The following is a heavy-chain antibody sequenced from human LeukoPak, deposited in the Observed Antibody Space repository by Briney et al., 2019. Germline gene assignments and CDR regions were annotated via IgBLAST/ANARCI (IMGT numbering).Heavy chain of an antibody. Sequence: GASVKVSCKASGYTFTCYYMHWVRQAPGQGLEWMGWINPNSGNTNYAQKLQGRVTMTTDTSTSTAYMELRSLRSDDTAVYYCARVHDRNWFDPWGQGTLVTVSS. J-gene: IGHJ5*02. D-gene: IGHD1-14*01. CDR2: INPNSGNT. CDR1: GYTFTCYY. V-gene: IGHV1-18*04. CDR3: ARVHDRNWFDP.